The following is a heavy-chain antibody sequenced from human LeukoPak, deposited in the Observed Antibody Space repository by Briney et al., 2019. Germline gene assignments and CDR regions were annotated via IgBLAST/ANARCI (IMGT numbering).Heavy chain of an antibody. CDR2: ISAYNGNT. CDR3: ARDQKVWQNHRSLRNFDY. J-gene: IGHJ4*02. Sequence: ASVKVSCKASGYTFTIYGISWVRQAPGQGLEWMGWISAYNGNTNYAQKLQGRVTMTTDTSTSTAYMELRSLRSDDTAVYYCARDQKVWQNHRSLRNFDYWGQGTLVTVSS. V-gene: IGHV1-18*01. CDR1: GYTFTIYG. D-gene: IGHD6-6*01.